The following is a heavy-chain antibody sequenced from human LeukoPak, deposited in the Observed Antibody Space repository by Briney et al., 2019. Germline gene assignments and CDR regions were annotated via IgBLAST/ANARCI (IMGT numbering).Heavy chain of an antibody. CDR3: PRGVNSYDSRLDAFDI. CDR1: GGSISSGGYY. Sequence: PSQTLSLTCTVSGGSISSGGYYWSWIRQHPGKGLEWIGYIYYSGSTYYNPSLKSRVTISLDTSKNQFSLKLSSVTAADTAVYYCPRGVNSYDSRLDAFDIWGQGTMVTVSS. CDR2: IYYSGST. D-gene: IGHD3-22*01. V-gene: IGHV4-31*03. J-gene: IGHJ3*02.